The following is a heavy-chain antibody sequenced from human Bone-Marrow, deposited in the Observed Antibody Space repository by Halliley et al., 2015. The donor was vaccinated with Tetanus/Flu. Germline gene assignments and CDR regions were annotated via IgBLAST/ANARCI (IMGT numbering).Heavy chain of an antibody. CDR3: ARSFDSSGYTPGY. D-gene: IGHD3-22*01. V-gene: IGHV3-21*04. CDR2: ISGSSSYI. Sequence: GWVSSISGSSSYIFYADSVKGRFTISRDNAKNSLYLQMNSLRAEDTAVYYCARSFDSSGYTPGYWGQGTLVTVSS. J-gene: IGHJ4*02.